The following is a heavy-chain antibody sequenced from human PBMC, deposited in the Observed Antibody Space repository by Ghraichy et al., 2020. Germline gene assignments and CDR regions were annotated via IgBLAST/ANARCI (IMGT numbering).Heavy chain of an antibody. D-gene: IGHD2-8*01. V-gene: IGHV3-23*01. CDR1: GFTFTTSA. CDR3: AKAHGPYYYYGVDV. CDR2: TGGSGGTT. Sequence: GGSLRLSCAASGFTFTTSAMSWVRQAPGKGLEWVSGTGGSGGTTYYADSVKGRFTISRDISKNTLFLQMNSLRAEDTAVYYCAKAHGPYYYYGVDVWGQGTTVTDSS. J-gene: IGHJ6*02.